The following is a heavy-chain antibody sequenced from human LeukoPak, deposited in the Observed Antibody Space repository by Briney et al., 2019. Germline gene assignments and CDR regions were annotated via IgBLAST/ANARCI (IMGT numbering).Heavy chain of an antibody. CDR1: GGSISSYY. CDR3: ARDGDYYGSGSPTLYYYYYYYMDV. CDR2: IYYSGST. J-gene: IGHJ6*03. Sequence: SETLSLTCTVSGGSISSYYWSWIRQPPGKGLEWIGYIYYSGSTNYNPSLKSRVTISVDTSKNQFPLKLSSVTAADTAVYYCARDGDYYGSGSPTLYYYYYYYMDVWGKGTTVTISS. V-gene: IGHV4-59*12. D-gene: IGHD3-10*01.